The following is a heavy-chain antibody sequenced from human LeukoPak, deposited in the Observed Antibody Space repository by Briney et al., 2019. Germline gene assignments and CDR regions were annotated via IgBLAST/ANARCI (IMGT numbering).Heavy chain of an antibody. J-gene: IGHJ4*02. D-gene: IGHD3-10*01. CDR2: ISGSGGST. CDR1: GFTFSNYA. V-gene: IGHV3-23*01. Sequence: GGSLRLSCAASGFTFSNYAMNWVRQSPGKGLEWVSAISGSGGSTYYADSVKGRFTISRDNSKNTLYLQMNSLSAEDTALYYCANGGSGSYYVTILYWGQGTLVTVSS. CDR3: ANGGSGSYYVTILY.